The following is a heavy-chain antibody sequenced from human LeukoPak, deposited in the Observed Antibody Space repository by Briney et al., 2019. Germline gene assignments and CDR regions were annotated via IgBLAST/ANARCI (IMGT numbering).Heavy chain of an antibody. CDR3: ARVTVRGGFDY. J-gene: IGHJ4*02. Sequence: SQTLSLTCAVSGGSISSGGYSWSWIRQPPGKGLEWIGYIYHSGSTYYNPSLKSRVTISVDRSKNQFSLKLSSVTAADTAVYYCARVTVRGGFDYWGQGTQVTVSS. CDR1: GGSISSGGYS. V-gene: IGHV4-30-2*01. CDR2: IYHSGST. D-gene: IGHD3-10*01.